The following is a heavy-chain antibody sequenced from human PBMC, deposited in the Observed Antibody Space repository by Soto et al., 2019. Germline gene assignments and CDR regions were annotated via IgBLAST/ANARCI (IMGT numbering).Heavy chain of an antibody. CDR1: GFSFSSDT. Sequence: SVGSLRLSCAASGFSFSSDTMHWVRQAPGKGLQWVAVISYDGGQKYSADSVKGRFTISRDNSMNMVYLQMSGLRAEDTAVYYCARSHSTSWHNFDYWGQGTPVTVSS. J-gene: IGHJ4*02. CDR3: ARSHSTSWHNFDY. V-gene: IGHV3-30-3*01. D-gene: IGHD2-2*01. CDR2: ISYDGGQK.